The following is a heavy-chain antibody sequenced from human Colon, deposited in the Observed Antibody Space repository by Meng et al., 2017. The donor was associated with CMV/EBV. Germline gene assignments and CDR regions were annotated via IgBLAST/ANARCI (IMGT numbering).Heavy chain of an antibody. J-gene: IGHJ4*01. D-gene: IGHD3-3*01. V-gene: IGHV3-23*01. CDR2: IIGSGFYT. CDR1: GFIFGYYA. Sequence: GESLKISCAASGFIFGYYAMTWVRQATGKGLEWVASIIGSGFYTYYADFVKGRFTISRDNSRNMIDLQMNNLTAEDTALYYCARGTQYSDFWSGFPFWGHGTLVTVSS. CDR3: ARGTQYSDFWSGFPF.